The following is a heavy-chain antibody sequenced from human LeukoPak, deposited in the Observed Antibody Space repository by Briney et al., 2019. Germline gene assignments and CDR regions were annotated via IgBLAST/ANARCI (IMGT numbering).Heavy chain of an antibody. CDR3: ARDLGTAMVEATIDY. J-gene: IGHJ4*02. Sequence: GGSLRLSCAASGFTFSSYAMNWVRQAPGKGLEWVSYISSSSSTIYYADSVKGRFTISRDNAKNSLYLQMNSLRAEDTAVYYCARDLGTAMVEATIDYWGQGTLVTVSS. CDR2: ISSSSSTI. CDR1: GFTFSSYA. D-gene: IGHD5-18*01. V-gene: IGHV3-48*01.